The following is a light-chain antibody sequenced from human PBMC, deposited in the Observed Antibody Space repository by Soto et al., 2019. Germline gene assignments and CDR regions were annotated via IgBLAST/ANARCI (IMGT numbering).Light chain of an antibody. CDR3: AAWDDSLNGSWV. V-gene: IGLV1-44*01. CDR2: SNN. J-gene: IGLJ3*02. CDR1: SSNIGSNT. Sequence: QSVLTQPPSASGTPGQRVTISCSGSSSNIGSNTVNWYQQLPGTAPKLLIYSNNQRPSGVPDRFSGSKSGTSDSLAISGLQSEDEADYYCAAWDDSLNGSWVFGGGTKLTV.